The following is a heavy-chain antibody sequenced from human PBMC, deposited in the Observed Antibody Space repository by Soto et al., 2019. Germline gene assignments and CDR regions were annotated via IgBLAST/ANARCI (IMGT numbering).Heavy chain of an antibody. J-gene: IGHJ4*02. Sequence: WETLSLTCTVSGGSISFSSYYWGWIRQPPGKGLEWVGSIYYSGITYSNPSLKSRVTISVDTSKNQFSLKLSSVTAADTAVYYCARHRTYYDILTGYPSYYFDYWGQGTLVTVSP. CDR3: ARHRTYYDILTGYPSYYFDY. CDR2: IYYSGIT. V-gene: IGHV4-39*01. CDR1: GGSISFSSYY. D-gene: IGHD3-9*01.